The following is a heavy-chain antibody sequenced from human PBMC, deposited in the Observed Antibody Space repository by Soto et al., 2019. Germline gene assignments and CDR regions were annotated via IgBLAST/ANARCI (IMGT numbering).Heavy chain of an antibody. CDR2: ISYDGSNK. V-gene: IGHV3-30-3*01. Sequence: QVQLVESGGGVVQPGWSLRLSCAASGFTFTSYAMHWVRQAPGKGLEWVAIISYDGSNKYYTDSVEGRFTISRDNSKSTLYLQMNSLRAEDTAVFYCAREVWGSYRYAFDIWGQGTMVTVSS. CDR1: GFTFTSYA. D-gene: IGHD3-16*02. CDR3: AREVWGSYRYAFDI. J-gene: IGHJ3*02.